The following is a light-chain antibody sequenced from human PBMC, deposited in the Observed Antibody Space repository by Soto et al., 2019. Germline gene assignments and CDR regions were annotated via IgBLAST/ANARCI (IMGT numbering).Light chain of an antibody. CDR2: GAS. CDR1: QSVSSN. J-gene: IGKJ4*01. CDR3: QQRSNWLT. V-gene: IGKV3-11*01. Sequence: VMTQSQATLSLSPGERATLSCRASQSVSSNLAWYQQKPGRAPRLLIYGASTRATGMPARFSGSGSGTDFTLTISSLEPEDFAVYYCQQRSNWLTFGGGTKV.